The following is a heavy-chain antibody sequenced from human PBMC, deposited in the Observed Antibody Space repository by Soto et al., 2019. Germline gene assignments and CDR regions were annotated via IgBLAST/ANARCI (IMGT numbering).Heavy chain of an antibody. CDR2: ISSSSSYI. V-gene: IGHV3-21*01. Sequence: PGGSLRLSCAASGFTFGSYSMNWVRQAPGKGLEWVSSISSSSSYIYYADSVKGRFTISRDNAKNSLYLQMNSLRAEDTAVYYCARDSVLRYFDWLYTAFDIWGQGTMVT. CDR3: ARDSVLRYFDWLYTAFDI. CDR1: GFTFGSYS. J-gene: IGHJ3*02. D-gene: IGHD3-9*01.